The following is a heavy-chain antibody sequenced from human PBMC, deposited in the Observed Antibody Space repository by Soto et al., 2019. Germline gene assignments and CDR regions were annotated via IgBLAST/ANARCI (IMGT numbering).Heavy chain of an antibody. D-gene: IGHD3-22*01. CDR3: ARGEATKIVVVTYYGMDV. Sequence: QVQLVQSAAEVKKPGSSVKVACKASGGSLSNYGISWVRQAPGQGLEWMGGVIPVFGTANYAQKFQGRVTITADECTSIVYMDMTSLTAEDTAVYYCARGEATKIVVVTYYGMDVWGQGSTVTVSS. CDR2: VIPVFGTA. CDR1: GGSLSNYG. J-gene: IGHJ6*02. V-gene: IGHV1-69*12.